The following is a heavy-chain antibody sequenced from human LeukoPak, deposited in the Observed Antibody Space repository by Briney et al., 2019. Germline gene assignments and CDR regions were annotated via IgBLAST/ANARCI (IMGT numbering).Heavy chain of an antibody. Sequence: ASVKVSCKASGGTFSSYTITWVRQAPGQGLEWMGGIIPIFGTANYAQKFQGRVTITADKSTSTAYMELSSLRSEDTAVYYCANRYTGDEWYFDYWGQGTLVTVSS. J-gene: IGHJ4*02. V-gene: IGHV1-69*06. D-gene: IGHD7-27*01. CDR2: IIPIFGTA. CDR3: ANRYTGDEWYFDY. CDR1: GGTFSSYT.